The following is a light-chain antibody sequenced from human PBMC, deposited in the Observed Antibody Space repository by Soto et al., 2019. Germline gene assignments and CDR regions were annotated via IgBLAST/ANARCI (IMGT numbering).Light chain of an antibody. J-gene: IGLJ2*01. CDR2: EVI. CDR3: TSYADGDSPHSL. Sequence: QSALTQPPSASGSPGQSVTISCTGTSDDIGGYNYVSWYQQHPGQAPKLIIYEVIRRPSGVPDRFSGSKSRNTASLSVSGLQAADEAVYYCTSYADGDSPHSLFGGGTKLTVL. CDR1: SDDIGGYNY. V-gene: IGLV2-8*01.